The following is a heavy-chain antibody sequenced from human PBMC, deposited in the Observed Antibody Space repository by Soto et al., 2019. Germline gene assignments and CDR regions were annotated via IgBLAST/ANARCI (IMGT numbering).Heavy chain of an antibody. V-gene: IGHV3-23*01. J-gene: IGHJ4*02. D-gene: IGHD2-8*01. CDR1: GFTFRNNV. CDR2: ITGSGRDT. CDR3: AKNGLDNSPSAIDS. Sequence: GGSLRLSCAASGFTFRNNVLSWVRQAPGKGLDWVSGITGSGRDTYYADSVKGRFTTSRDNSKNMVFLQMNSLRAEDTALYYCAKNGLDNSPSAIDSWGPGTLVTVSS.